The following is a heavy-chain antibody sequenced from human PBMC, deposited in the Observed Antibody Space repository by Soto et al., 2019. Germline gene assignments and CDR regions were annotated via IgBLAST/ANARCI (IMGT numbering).Heavy chain of an antibody. D-gene: IGHD3-10*01. J-gene: IGHJ4*02. V-gene: IGHV1-18*01. Sequence: QKFHGRFTMTADTSTRTAYMELGSLRSDDTAVYYCARWVTAFIGEYYFDSWGQGTLVTVSS. CDR3: ARWVTAFIGEYYFDS.